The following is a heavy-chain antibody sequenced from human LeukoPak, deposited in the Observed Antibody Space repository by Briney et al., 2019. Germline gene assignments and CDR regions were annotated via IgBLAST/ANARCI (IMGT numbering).Heavy chain of an antibody. CDR3: ARLGGGAIPFDAFDI. Sequence: SETLSLTCTVSGGSISSSNYYWAWIRQPPGKGLEWIGSIYYSGSTYYNPSLKSRVTISVDTSKNHFSLKLSSATAEDTAVYYCARLGGGAIPFDAFDIWRERTMVTVSS. D-gene: IGHD3-16*01. CDR1: GGSISSSNYY. J-gene: IGHJ3*02. V-gene: IGHV4-39*02. CDR2: IYYSGST.